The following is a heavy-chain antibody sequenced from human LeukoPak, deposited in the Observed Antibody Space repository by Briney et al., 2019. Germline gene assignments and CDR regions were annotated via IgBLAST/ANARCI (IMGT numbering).Heavy chain of an antibody. CDR3: ARDMLAVPSNWFDP. Sequence: ASVKVSCKASGYTFTSYYMHWVRQAPGQGPEWMGIIYTSDGSARYAQKFQGRVTMTRDTSTSTVYMDLRSLRSEDTAVYFCARDMLAVPSNWFDPWGQGTLVTVSS. V-gene: IGHV1-46*01. D-gene: IGHD2-8*01. CDR2: IYTSDGSA. J-gene: IGHJ5*02. CDR1: GYTFTSYY.